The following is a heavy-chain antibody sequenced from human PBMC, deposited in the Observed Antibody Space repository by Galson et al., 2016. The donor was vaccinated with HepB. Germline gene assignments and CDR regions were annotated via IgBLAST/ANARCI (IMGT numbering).Heavy chain of an antibody. Sequence: SLRLSCAASGFTFNTYSMNWVRQAPGKGLEWVSSISGTSTYIYYADLVKGRFTISRDNAKNSLYLQMNNVRAEDTAVYYCARDLRGMIRFFDYWGQGTLVTVSP. V-gene: IGHV3-21*01. CDR3: ARDLRGMIRFFDY. D-gene: IGHD3-3*01. CDR2: ISGTSTYI. CDR1: GFTFNTYS. J-gene: IGHJ4*02.